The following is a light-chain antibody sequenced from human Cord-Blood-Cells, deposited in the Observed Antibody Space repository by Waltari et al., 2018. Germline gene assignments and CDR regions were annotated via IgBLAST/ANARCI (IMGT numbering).Light chain of an antibody. CDR3: QQYNSYLT. CDR2: KAS. V-gene: IGKV1-5*03. Sequence: DIQMTQSPSTLSASVGDRVTITCRASQSISSWLAWYQQKPGKAPKLLNYKASSLESGVPAMFSGSGSGTEFTLTISSLQPDDFATYYCQQYNSYLTFGGGTKVEIK. J-gene: IGKJ4*01. CDR1: QSISSW.